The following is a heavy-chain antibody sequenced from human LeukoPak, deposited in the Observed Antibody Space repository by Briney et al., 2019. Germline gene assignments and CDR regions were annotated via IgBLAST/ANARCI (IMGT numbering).Heavy chain of an antibody. D-gene: IGHD6-13*01. CDR2: IKQDGSEK. CDR3: AKAQQQLALYFNY. CDR1: GFTFSSYW. Sequence: GGSLRLSCAASGFTFSSYWMSWVRQAPGKGLEWVANIKQDGSEKYYVDSVKGRFTISRDNAKNSLYLQMNSLRAEDTAVYYCAKAQQQLALYFNYWGQGTLVTVSS. J-gene: IGHJ4*02. V-gene: IGHV3-7*03.